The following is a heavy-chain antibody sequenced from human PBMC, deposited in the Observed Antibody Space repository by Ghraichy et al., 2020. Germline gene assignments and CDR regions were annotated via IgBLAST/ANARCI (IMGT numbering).Heavy chain of an antibody. V-gene: IGHV3-23*01. J-gene: IGHJ4*02. D-gene: IGHD3-3*01. Sequence: GALRLSCAASGFTFSSYAMSWVRQAPGKGLEWVSVISGSGSSTYYADSVKGRFTISRDNPKNTLYVQMNSLRAEDTAVYYCAKNLQQYDFWSGYDYWGQGTLVTVSS. CDR3: AKNLQQYDFWSGYDY. CDR1: GFTFSSYA. CDR2: ISGSGSST.